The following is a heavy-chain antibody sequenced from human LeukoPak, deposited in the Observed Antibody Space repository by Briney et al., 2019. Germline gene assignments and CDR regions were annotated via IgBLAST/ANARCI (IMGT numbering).Heavy chain of an antibody. Sequence: SETLSLTCTVSGGSISSYYWSWIRQPPGKGLEWIGEIYHSGSTNYNPSLKSRVTISVDTSKNQFSLKLSSVTAADTAVYYCARDLVAVAGTGDYWGQGTLVTVSS. D-gene: IGHD6-19*01. CDR2: IYHSGST. CDR3: ARDLVAVAGTGDY. CDR1: GGSISSYY. J-gene: IGHJ4*02. V-gene: IGHV4-59*12.